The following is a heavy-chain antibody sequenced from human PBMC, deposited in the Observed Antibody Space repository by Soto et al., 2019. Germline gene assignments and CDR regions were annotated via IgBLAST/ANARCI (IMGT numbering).Heavy chain of an antibody. Sequence: QVQLEVSGGGVVQPGRSLRLSCAASRFSFSAYGMHWVRQAPGKGLEWVAVISYEGSQQYDADSVKGRFTISRDNSMNTRYLQLNSLRADDTAVYYCVKGRGGGVVSLDYFDVWGQGALVTVSS. CDR1: RFSFSAYG. J-gene: IGHJ4*02. CDR2: ISYEGSQQ. V-gene: IGHV3-30*18. CDR3: VKGRGGGVVSLDYFDV. D-gene: IGHD3-16*01.